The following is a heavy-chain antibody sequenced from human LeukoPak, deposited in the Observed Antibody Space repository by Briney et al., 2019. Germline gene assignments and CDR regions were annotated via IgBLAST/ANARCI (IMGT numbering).Heavy chain of an antibody. Sequence: GGSLRLSCAASGFTFSSYGMHWVRQAPGKGLEWVAVIWYDGSNKYYADSVKGRFTISRDNSKNTLYLQMNSLRAEDTAVYYCARRNSSGYCPFAEWGQGTLVTVSS. J-gene: IGHJ4*02. CDR2: IWYDGSNK. CDR3: ARRNSSGYCPFAE. D-gene: IGHD3-22*01. V-gene: IGHV3-33*01. CDR1: GFTFSSYG.